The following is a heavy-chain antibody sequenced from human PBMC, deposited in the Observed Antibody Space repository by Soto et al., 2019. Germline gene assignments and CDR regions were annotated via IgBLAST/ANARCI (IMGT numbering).Heavy chain of an antibody. CDR3: ARARTIFGVALDY. V-gene: IGHV1-69*06. CDR2: IIPIFGTA. Sequence: SVKVSCKASGGTFSIYAISCVRQAPLQGLDWMGGIIPIFGTANYAQKFQGRVTITADKSTSTAYMELSSLRSEDTAVYYCARARTIFGVALDYWGQGTLVTVSS. CDR1: GGTFSIYA. J-gene: IGHJ4*02. D-gene: IGHD3-3*01.